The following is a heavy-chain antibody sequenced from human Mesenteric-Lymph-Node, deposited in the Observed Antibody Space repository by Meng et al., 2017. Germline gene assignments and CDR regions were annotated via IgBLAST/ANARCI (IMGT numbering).Heavy chain of an antibody. CDR3: AKVRRRQWLGGIDY. Sequence: GGSLRLSCAASGFTFSSYAMSWVRQAPGKGLEWVSAISGSGGSTYYADSVKGRFTISRDNSKNTLYLQMNSLRAEDTAVYYCAKVRRRQWLGGIDYWGQGTLVTVSS. CDR1: GFTFSSYA. V-gene: IGHV3-23*01. J-gene: IGHJ4*02. D-gene: IGHD6-19*01. CDR2: ISGSGGST.